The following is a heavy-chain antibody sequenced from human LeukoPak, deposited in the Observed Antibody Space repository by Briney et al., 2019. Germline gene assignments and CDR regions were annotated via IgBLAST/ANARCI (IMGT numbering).Heavy chain of an antibody. D-gene: IGHD1-26*01. CDR2: ISGSGGST. Sequence: PGGSLRLSCTASGFTFGDYAMSWVRQAPGKGLEWVSAISGSGGSTYYADSVKGRFTISRDNSKNTLYLQMNSLRAEDTAVYYCAKSVGATLFDYWGQGTLVTVSS. CDR3: AKSVGATLFDY. CDR1: GFTFGDYA. V-gene: IGHV3-23*01. J-gene: IGHJ4*02.